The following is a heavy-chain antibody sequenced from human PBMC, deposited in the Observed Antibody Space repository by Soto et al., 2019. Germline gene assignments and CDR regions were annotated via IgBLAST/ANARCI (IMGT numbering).Heavy chain of an antibody. D-gene: IGHD3-10*01. CDR1: GWRLSSYW. J-gene: IGHJ4*02. CDR3: TRANYGSGLHY. V-gene: IGHV3-74*01. Sequence: HGGSPRLAGAACGWRLSSYWVEWVRQAPGKGLVWVSRSNNDGSSTTYADSVKGRFTISRDNAKNTLYLQMNSLRAEDTAVYYCTRANYGSGLHYWGLGTLVTVSS. CDR2: SNNDGSST.